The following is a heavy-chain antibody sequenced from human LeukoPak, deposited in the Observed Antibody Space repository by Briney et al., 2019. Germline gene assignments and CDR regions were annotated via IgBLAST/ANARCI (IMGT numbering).Heavy chain of an antibody. CDR3: AVGSGWSYNWFDP. D-gene: IGHD6-19*01. Sequence: PSETLSLTCTVSGGSISSSSYYWGWIRQPPGKGREWIGSSYYSGSTYYNPSLKSRVTISVDKSKNQFSLKLSSVTAADTAVYYCAVGSGWSYNWFDPWGQGTLVTVSP. CDR1: GGSISSSSYY. CDR2: SYYSGST. J-gene: IGHJ5*02. V-gene: IGHV4-39*07.